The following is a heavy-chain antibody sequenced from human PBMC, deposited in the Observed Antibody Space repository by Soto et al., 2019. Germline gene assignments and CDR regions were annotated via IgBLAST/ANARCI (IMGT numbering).Heavy chain of an antibody. CDR1: GGSVSSGNYY. CDR3: ARSMHYSDGSNYSPFDY. J-gene: IGHJ4*02. Sequence: TSETLSLTCTVSGGSVSSGNYYWSWIRQPPGKGLEWIGYFYYTGSTNYNPSLKSRVTISVDASKNQFSPRLSSLTAADTAVYYCARSMHYSDGSNYSPFDYWGQGTLVTVSS. D-gene: IGHD3-22*01. CDR2: FYYTGST. V-gene: IGHV4-61*01.